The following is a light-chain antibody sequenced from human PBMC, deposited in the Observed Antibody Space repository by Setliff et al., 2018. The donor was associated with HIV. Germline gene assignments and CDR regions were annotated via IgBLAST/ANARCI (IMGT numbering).Light chain of an antibody. Sequence: ALTQPASVSGSPGQSITISCTGTSSDVGTYNFVSWYQQHPGKAPKLMIYEGSKRPSGVSNRFFGSKSGYTASLTISGLQAEDEADYYCCSYAGSTLYVFGTGTKSPS. J-gene: IGLJ1*01. CDR1: SSDVGTYNF. V-gene: IGLV2-23*01. CDR3: CSYAGSTLYV. CDR2: EGS.